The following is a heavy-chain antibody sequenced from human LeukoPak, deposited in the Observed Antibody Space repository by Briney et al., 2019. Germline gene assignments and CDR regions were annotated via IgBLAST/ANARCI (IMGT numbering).Heavy chain of an antibody. CDR3: AGGGDGYKIDY. V-gene: IGHV4-39*07. CDR2: IYHSGSI. Sequence: SETLSLTCTVSGGSLRRADYYWGWIRQSPGKGLEWIGNIYHSGSIYYNPSLQSRVTKSVDTSKNQFSLKLSSVTAADTAVYYCAGGGDGYKIDYWGQGTLVTVSS. D-gene: IGHD5-24*01. CDR1: GGSLRRADYY. J-gene: IGHJ4*02.